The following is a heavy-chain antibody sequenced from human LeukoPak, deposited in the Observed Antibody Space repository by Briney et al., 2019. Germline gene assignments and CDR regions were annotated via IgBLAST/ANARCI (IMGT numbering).Heavy chain of an antibody. D-gene: IGHD3-22*01. J-gene: IGHJ4*02. Sequence: GGSLRLSCAGSGFTFSSSWMTWVRRAPGKGLEWVANIKQDGSEKYYVDSVKGRFTVSRDNAKNSLYLQMNSLRAEDTAVYYCARGYDSAYWGQGTLVTVSS. CDR3: ARGYDSAY. CDR2: IKQDGSEK. V-gene: IGHV3-7*01. CDR1: GFTFSSSW.